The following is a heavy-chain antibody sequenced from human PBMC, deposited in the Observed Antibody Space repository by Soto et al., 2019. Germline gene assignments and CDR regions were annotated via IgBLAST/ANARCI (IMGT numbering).Heavy chain of an antibody. CDR1: GFTFNNYW. CDR2: IKEDGSEK. D-gene: IGHD2-15*01. J-gene: IGHJ3*02. Sequence: EVQLVESGGGLVQPGGSLRLACAASGFTFNNYWMNWVRQAPGKGLEWVANIKEDGSEKYYVDSVKGRFTISRDNAKNSLYLQMNSLRAEDTALYYCARAGVISCSGGSCYSGAFDIWGQGTMVTVSS. V-gene: IGHV3-7*01. CDR3: ARAGVISCSGGSCYSGAFDI.